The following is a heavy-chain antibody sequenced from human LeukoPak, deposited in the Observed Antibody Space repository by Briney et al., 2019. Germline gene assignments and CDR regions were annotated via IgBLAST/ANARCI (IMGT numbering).Heavy chain of an antibody. CDR3: ARHTAAVAGTGVDY. Sequence: GESLKISWKGSGYSFTSYWIGWVRHMPGKGLEWMGIIYPGDSDTRYSPSFQGQATISAAKPITTAYLQWSSLKASDTGMYYCARHTAAVAGTGVDYWGQGTLVTVSS. D-gene: IGHD6-19*01. CDR1: GYSFTSYW. CDR2: IYPGDSDT. J-gene: IGHJ4*02. V-gene: IGHV5-51*01.